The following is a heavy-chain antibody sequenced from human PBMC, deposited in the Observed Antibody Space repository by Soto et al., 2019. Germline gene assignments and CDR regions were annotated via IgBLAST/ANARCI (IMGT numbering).Heavy chain of an antibody. D-gene: IGHD2-15*01. Sequence: SETLSLTCSVSGGSINFNSYYWGWIRQPPGKGLEWVGGIFYTGTTYYSPSLKDRVTISVDTSKNSFSLNLTSVTAADTAVYFCARLVVVAPVANAWGQGTLVTVSS. CDR1: GGSINFNSYY. CDR2: IFYTGTT. V-gene: IGHV4-39*02. CDR3: ARLVVVAPVANA. J-gene: IGHJ5*02.